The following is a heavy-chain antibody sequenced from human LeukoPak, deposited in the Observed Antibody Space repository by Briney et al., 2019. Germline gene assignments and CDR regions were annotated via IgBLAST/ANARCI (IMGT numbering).Heavy chain of an antibody. V-gene: IGHV3-23*01. CDR1: GFAFSRYE. CDR2: ISGSGDST. D-gene: IGHD6-19*01. CDR3: ARRSGIAVAGAFDY. J-gene: IGHJ4*02. Sequence: PGGSLRLSCAASGFAFSRYEMNWVRQAPGKGLEWVSGISGSGDSTYYADSVKGRFTISRDNSKNTLYLQMNSLRAEDTAVYYCARRSGIAVAGAFDYWGQGTLVTVSS.